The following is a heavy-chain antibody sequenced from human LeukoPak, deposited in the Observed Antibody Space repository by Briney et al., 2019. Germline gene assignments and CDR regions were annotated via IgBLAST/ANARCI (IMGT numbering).Heavy chain of an antibody. CDR1: GFPFSDYA. J-gene: IGHJ4*02. CDR3: ARGSTYYDSSGQVPFDY. CDR2: ISGSSSTI. D-gene: IGHD3-22*01. Sequence: GGSLRLSCVASGFPFSDYAMNWVRQAPGKGLEWGSYISGSSSTIYYADSVKGRFTISGDNGKNTLYLQMNSLRAEDTAVYYCARGSTYYDSSGQVPFDYWGQGTLVTVSS. V-gene: IGHV3-48*01.